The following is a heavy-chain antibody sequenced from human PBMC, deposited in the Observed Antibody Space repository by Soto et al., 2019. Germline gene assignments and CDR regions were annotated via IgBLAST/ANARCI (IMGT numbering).Heavy chain of an antibody. CDR2: IYYSGST. D-gene: IGHD2-15*01. Sequence: SETLSLTCTVSGGSISSGGYYWSWIRQHPGKGLEWLGYIYYSGSTYYNPSLKSRVTLSIDTTRNQFSLSLSSMTAADTAVYYCARGGGYDSFDVSCPGLQVT. CDR3: ARGGGYDSFDV. J-gene: IGHJ4*02. CDR1: GGSISSGGYY. V-gene: IGHV4-31*03.